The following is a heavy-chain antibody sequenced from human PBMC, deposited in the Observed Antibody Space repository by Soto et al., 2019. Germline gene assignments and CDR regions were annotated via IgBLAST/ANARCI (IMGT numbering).Heavy chain of an antibody. D-gene: IGHD2-8*01. J-gene: IGHJ4*02. V-gene: IGHV2-5*02. CDR2: IYWDHDE. Sequence: SGPTLVNPTQTLTLTFTFSGFSLTSSGVGVGWIRQPPGKALEWFALIYWDHDERYSPSLESRLTITKDTSKNQVVLRMTNMDPVDTATYYCAHXDNGNIGFDYWGLGTLVTVSS. CDR3: AHXDNGNIGFDY. CDR1: GFSLTSSGVG.